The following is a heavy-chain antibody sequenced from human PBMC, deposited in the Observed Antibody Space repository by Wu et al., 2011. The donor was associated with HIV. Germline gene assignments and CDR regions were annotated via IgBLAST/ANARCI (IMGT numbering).Heavy chain of an antibody. CDR2: FNPSVGTT. CDR3: ARATTPPVTSRGPYYYMDS. Sequence: ASVKVSCKASGYTFTSYGISWVRQAPGQGLEWMGIFNPSVGTTSYAQKFQGRVTMTRDTSTSTVYMELSSLRSEDTAVYYCARATTPPVTSRGPYYYMDSGAKGHGHRLL. V-gene: IGHV1-46*01. CDR1: GYTFTSYG. D-gene: IGHD4-11*01. J-gene: IGHJ6*03.